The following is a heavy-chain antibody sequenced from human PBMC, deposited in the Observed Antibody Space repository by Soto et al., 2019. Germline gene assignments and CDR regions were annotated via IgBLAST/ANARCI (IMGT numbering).Heavy chain of an antibody. CDR2: ISGRGGNT. J-gene: IGHJ4*02. Sequence: GGSLRLSCAASEFTFSNYAMSWVRQAPGKGLEWVSTISGRGGNTYYADSVKGRFTISRDNSRNTLYLQMDSLRVEDSAVYSCAKAGCSGGTCYLYYFDYWGQGALVTVSS. D-gene: IGHD2-15*01. CDR1: EFTFSNYA. V-gene: IGHV3-23*01. CDR3: AKAGCSGGTCYLYYFDY.